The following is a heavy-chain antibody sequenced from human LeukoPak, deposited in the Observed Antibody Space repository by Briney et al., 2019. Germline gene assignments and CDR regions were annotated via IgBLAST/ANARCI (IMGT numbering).Heavy chain of an antibody. CDR1: GGSISNYY. Sequence: SETLSLTCTVSGGSISNYYWNWIRQPPGKGLEWIGYIHYSGYTNYNPSLKSRLTISVDTSKNQFSLKLSSVTAADTAIYYCARHVRSSTLYGMDVWGQGTTVTVSS. CDR3: ARHVRSSTLYGMDV. D-gene: IGHD6-13*01. CDR2: IHYSGYT. J-gene: IGHJ6*02. V-gene: IGHV4-59*08.